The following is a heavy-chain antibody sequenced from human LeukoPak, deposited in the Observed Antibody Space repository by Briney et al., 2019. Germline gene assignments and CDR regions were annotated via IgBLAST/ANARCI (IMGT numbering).Heavy chain of an antibody. CDR1: GFTFSHYS. Sequence: PGGSLRLSCAASGFTFSHYSMNWVRQAPGKGLEWVSSISSDSRYIYYADSLKGRFTISRDNAKNSLYLQMSSLRAEDTAVYYCVKGLRYYDSSDTFDYWGQGTQVTVSS. J-gene: IGHJ4*02. CDR2: ISSDSRYI. D-gene: IGHD3-22*01. V-gene: IGHV3-21*01. CDR3: VKGLRYYDSSDTFDY.